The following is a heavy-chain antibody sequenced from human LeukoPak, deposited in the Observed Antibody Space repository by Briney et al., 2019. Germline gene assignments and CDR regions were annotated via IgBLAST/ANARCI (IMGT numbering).Heavy chain of an antibody. CDR2: INSGGTVT. CDR3: ARPPNPFNWNDRENYYMDV. V-gene: IGHV3-74*01. D-gene: IGHD1-20*01. J-gene: IGHJ6*03. CDR1: GFTFSDFW. Sequence: PGGSLRLSCAASGFTFSDFWMHWVRQAPGKGLVWVSRINSGGTVTNYADSVKGRLTISRDNAKNTLYLQMNSLRAEDTAVYYCARPPNPFNWNDRENYYMDVWGKGTTVTVSS.